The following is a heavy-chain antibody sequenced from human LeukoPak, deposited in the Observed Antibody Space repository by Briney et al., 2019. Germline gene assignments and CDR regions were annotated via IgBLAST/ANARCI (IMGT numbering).Heavy chain of an antibody. CDR2: ISASGSST. CDR3: AKDLRGYTYGLGY. CDR1: EFTFSSYA. J-gene: IGHJ4*02. V-gene: IGHV3-23*01. D-gene: IGHD5-18*01. Sequence: GGSLRLSCAASEFTFSSYAMGWVRQAPGKGLEWVSSISASGSSTYYADSVKGRFTISRDNSKNTLYLQMSSLRAEDTAIYYCAKDLRGYTYGLGYWGQGTLVTVSS.